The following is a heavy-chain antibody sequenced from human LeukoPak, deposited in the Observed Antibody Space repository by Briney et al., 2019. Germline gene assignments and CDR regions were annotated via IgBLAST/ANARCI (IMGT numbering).Heavy chain of an antibody. V-gene: IGHV4-59*01. CDR1: GGSISSYY. CDR3: ARYRNIVGATFRFFDL. Sequence: SETLSLTCTVSGGSISSYYWSWIRQPPGKGLEWIGYIYSSGSTNYNPSLKSRVTISVDTSKNQFSLKLNSVTAADTAVYYCARYRNIVGATFRFFDLWGRGTLVTVSS. D-gene: IGHD1-26*01. CDR2: IYSSGST. J-gene: IGHJ2*01.